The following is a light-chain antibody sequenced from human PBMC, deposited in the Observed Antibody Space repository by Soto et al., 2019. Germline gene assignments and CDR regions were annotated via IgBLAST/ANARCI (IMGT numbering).Light chain of an antibody. J-gene: IGKJ1*01. V-gene: IGKV1-5*01. Sequence: DIQMTQSPSTLSASVGDRVTITCRASQSISSWLAWYQQKPGKAPKLLIYDASSLESGVPSRFSGSGSGTEFTLTISSLKPDDFETYYCQQYDSYPWTFGQGTKVDIK. CDR2: DAS. CDR1: QSISSW. CDR3: QQYDSYPWT.